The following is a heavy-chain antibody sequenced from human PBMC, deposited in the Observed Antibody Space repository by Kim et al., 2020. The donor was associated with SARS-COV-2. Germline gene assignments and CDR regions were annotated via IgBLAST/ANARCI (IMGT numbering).Heavy chain of an antibody. J-gene: IGHJ3*02. D-gene: IGHD4-17*01. Sequence: YTPSLKSRVTISLDKSKNHFSLMLNSGTAADTAVYYCERHDSGVDWAASDIWGQGTMVTVSS. CDR3: ERHDSGVDWAASDI. V-gene: IGHV4-4*02.